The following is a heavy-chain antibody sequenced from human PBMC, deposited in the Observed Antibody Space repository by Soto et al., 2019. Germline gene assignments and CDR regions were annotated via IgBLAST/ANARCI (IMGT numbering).Heavy chain of an antibody. Sequence: ASVKVSCKASGYTFTSYAMHWVRQAPGQRLEWMGWINAGNGNTKYSQKFQGRVTITRDTSASTAYMELSSLRSEDTAVYYCARRSGADIYYFDYWGPGTLVTLSS. V-gene: IGHV1-3*01. CDR3: ARRSGADIYYFDY. D-gene: IGHD1-26*01. CDR1: GYTFTSYA. CDR2: INAGNGNT. J-gene: IGHJ4*02.